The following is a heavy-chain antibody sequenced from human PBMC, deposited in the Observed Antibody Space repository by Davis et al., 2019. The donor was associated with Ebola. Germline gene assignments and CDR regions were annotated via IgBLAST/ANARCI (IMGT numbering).Heavy chain of an antibody. CDR1: GFTFSSYG. CDR3: ATLRYFDWLFPNGPDY. J-gene: IGHJ4*02. Sequence: PGGSLRLSCAASGFTFSSYGMSWVRQAPGKGLEWVSGISGSGGRTYYADSVKGRFTISRDNSKNTLHLQMDSLRAEDTAVYYCATLRYFDWLFPNGPDYWGQGTLVTVSS. V-gene: IGHV3-23*01. CDR2: ISGSGGRT. D-gene: IGHD3-9*01.